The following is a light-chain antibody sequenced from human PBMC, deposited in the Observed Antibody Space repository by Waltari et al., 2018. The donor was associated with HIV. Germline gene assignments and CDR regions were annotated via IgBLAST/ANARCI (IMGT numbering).Light chain of an antibody. CDR3: QQSYGVPWT. CDR2: GSS. V-gene: IGKV1-39*01. Sequence: DTLLTQSSPSLSACFLYPHIISCRASQGISTYLNWFQKRGDKAPKLLIFGSSNLYPGVPSRFSASGSGTEFTLTIRGLQPEDCASYFCQQSYGVPWTFGQGTKVEV. CDR1: QGISTY. J-gene: IGKJ1*01.